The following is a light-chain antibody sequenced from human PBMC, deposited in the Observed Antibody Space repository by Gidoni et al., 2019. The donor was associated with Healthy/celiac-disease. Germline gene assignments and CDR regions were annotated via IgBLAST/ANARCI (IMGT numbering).Light chain of an antibody. CDR3: QQYYSTPLT. V-gene: IGKV4-1*01. CDR2: WAS. CDR1: QSVLDSSNNKNY. Sequence: QSVLDSSNNKNYLAWYQQKPGQPPKLLIYWASTRECGVPDRFSGSGSGTDFTLTISSLQAEDVAVYYCQQYYSTPLTFGQGTKLEIK. J-gene: IGKJ2*01.